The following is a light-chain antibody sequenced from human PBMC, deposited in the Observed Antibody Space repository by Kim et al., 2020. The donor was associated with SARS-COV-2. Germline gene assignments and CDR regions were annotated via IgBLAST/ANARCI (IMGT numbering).Light chain of an antibody. CDR2: ATS. V-gene: IGKV3-20*01. J-gene: IGKJ3*01. CDR3: QHYGSSFT. Sequence: LSPGERATLSCRASQSVSTTYLAWYQQKPGQAPRLLIYATSYRATGIPDRFTGSGSGTDFTLTISRLEPEDFAVYYCQHYGSSFTFGPGTKVDIK. CDR1: QSVSTTY.